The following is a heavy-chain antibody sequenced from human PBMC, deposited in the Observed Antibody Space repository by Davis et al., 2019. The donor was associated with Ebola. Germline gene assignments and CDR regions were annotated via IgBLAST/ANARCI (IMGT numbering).Heavy chain of an antibody. CDR3: ARARFVTSFVAVPTTRWFDP. J-gene: IGHJ5*02. Sequence: ASVKVSCKASGYSFKNYAISWVRQAPGQGLEWMGRINPDSGGTDYAQKFQGRVTMTWDTSINTAYMELSRLTSDDTAVYYCARARFVTSFVAVPTTRWFDPWGQGTLVSVSS. CDR1: GYSFKNYA. D-gene: IGHD2-2*01. CDR2: INPDSGGT. V-gene: IGHV1-2*06.